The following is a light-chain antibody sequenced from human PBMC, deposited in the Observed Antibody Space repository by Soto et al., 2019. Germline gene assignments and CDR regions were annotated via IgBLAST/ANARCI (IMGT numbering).Light chain of an antibody. J-gene: IGLJ3*02. CDR1: SGHNSYA. V-gene: IGLV4-69*01. Sequence: QPVLTQSPSASASLGASVKLTCTLSSGHNSYAIAWHQQQPQKGPRFLMKVNSDGSHSKGDGIPDRFSGSSSGAERYLTISSLQSEDEADYYCQTWGTGMVFGGGTKVTVL. CDR2: VNSDGSH. CDR3: QTWGTGMV.